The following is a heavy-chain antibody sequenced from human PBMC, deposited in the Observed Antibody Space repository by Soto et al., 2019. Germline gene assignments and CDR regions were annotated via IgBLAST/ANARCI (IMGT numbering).Heavy chain of an antibody. D-gene: IGHD3-22*01. CDR2: IIPIFGTA. CDR3: AALYYYDSSGYYGYFDY. Sequence: QVQLVQSGAEVKKPGSSVKVSCKASGGTFSSYAISWVRQAPGQGLEWMGGIIPIFGTANYAQKFQGRVTITADESTSTAYMELSSLRSDDTAVYYCAALYYYDSSGYYGYFDYWGQGTLVTVSS. J-gene: IGHJ4*02. CDR1: GGTFSSYA. V-gene: IGHV1-69*01.